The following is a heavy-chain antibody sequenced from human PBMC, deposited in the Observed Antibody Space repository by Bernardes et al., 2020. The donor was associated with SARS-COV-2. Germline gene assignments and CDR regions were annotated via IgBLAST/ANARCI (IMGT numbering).Heavy chain of an antibody. Sequence: GSLRLSCEASGFSFSEYAMNWVRQAPGKGLEWISYISSRSTTIYVADTVKGRFAISRDNAKNSVYLQMNSLRAEDTAVYYCARGRGAVAPMDYWGQGTLVTVSS. CDR1: GFSFSEYA. CDR3: ARGRGAVAPMDY. CDR2: ISSRSTTI. J-gene: IGHJ4*02. V-gene: IGHV3-48*01. D-gene: IGHD1-26*01.